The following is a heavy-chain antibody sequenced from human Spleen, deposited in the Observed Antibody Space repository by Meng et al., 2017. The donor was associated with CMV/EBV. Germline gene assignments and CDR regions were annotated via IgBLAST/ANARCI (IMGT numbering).Heavy chain of an antibody. CDR1: GFTFSSYS. Sequence: GESLKISCAASGFTFSSYSMNWVRQAPGKGQEWVSSISSSSSYIYYADSMKGRFTISRDNAKNSLYLQMNSLRAEDTAVYYCATSGNPLYWGQGTLVTVSS. CDR3: ATSGNPLY. J-gene: IGHJ4*02. D-gene: IGHD4-23*01. CDR2: ISSSSSYI. V-gene: IGHV3-21*01.